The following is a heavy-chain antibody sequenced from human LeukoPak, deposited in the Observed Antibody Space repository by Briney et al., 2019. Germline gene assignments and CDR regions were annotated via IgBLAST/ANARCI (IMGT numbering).Heavy chain of an antibody. J-gene: IGHJ4*02. D-gene: IGHD1-26*01. CDR1: GDSVTTYY. CDR3: ATIVGTTKVDD. V-gene: IGHV4-59*08. Sequence: SETLSLSFTVSGDSVTTYYWSWIRQPPGKGLEWIGYIYYSGSTNYNPSLKSRVTISVDTSKNQFSLKLSSVTSTDTAVYYCATIVGTTKVDDWGEGTLVTVSS. CDR2: IYYSGST.